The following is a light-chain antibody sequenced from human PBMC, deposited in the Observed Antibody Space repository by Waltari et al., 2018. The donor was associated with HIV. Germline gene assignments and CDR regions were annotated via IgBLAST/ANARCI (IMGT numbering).Light chain of an antibody. V-gene: IGLV3-21*04. CDR1: NIGSKS. J-gene: IGLJ1*01. CDR3: QVWDSSSDHYV. Sequence: SYVLTQPPSVSVAPGKTARITCGGNNIGSKSVHWYQQKPGQAPVLVIYDDGDRPSGIPERFAGSNSGNTATLTISRVEAGDEADYYCQVWDSSSDHYVFGTGTKLTVL. CDR2: DDG.